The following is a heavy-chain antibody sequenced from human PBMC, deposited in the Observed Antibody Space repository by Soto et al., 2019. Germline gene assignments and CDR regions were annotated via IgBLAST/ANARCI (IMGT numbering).Heavy chain of an antibody. CDR3: AGYYYDSSGYYYFNY. D-gene: IGHD3-22*01. Sequence: ASVKVSCKASGYTFTSYDINWVRQATGQGLEWMGWMNPNSGNTGYAQKFQGRVTMTRNTSISTAYMELSSLRSEDTAVYYCAGYYYDSSGYYYFNYWGQGTLVTVSS. V-gene: IGHV1-8*01. J-gene: IGHJ4*02. CDR1: GYTFTSYD. CDR2: MNPNSGNT.